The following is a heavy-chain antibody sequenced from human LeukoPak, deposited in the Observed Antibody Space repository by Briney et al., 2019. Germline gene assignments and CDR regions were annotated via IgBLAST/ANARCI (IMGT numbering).Heavy chain of an antibody. CDR3: ASGTYVWGSYRYSYFDY. J-gene: IGHJ4*02. V-gene: IGHV3-9*01. CDR1: GFTFDDYA. Sequence: PGGSLRLSCAASGFTFDDYAMHWVWQAPGKGLEWVSGISWNSGSIGYADSVKGRFTISRDNAKNTLYLQMNSLRAEDTAVYYCASGTYVWGSYRYSYFDYWGQGTLVTVSS. CDR2: ISWNSGSI. D-gene: IGHD3-16*02.